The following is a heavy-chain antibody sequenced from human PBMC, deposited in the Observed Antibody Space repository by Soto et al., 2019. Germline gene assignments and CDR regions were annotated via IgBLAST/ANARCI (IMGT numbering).Heavy chain of an antibody. CDR2: LSPGGTT. D-gene: IGHD3-10*01. V-gene: IGHV4-4*07. CDR3: ARTLSGFTYGSRQFYFDY. J-gene: IGHJ4*02. Sequence: PSETLSLTCTVSGDPITSYLWSWIRQPAGKELEWIGHLSPGGTTGLNTSLESRVSMSIDTSKDQFSLTLASVTAADTAMYYCARTLSGFTYGSRQFYFDYWGQGSLVTVSS. CDR1: GDPITSYL.